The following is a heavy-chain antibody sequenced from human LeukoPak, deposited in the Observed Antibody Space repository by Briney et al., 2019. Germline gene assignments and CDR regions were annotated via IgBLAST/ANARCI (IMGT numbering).Heavy chain of an antibody. CDR1: GFTFSSYI. CDR2: ISSSISYI. J-gene: IGHJ4*02. V-gene: IGHV3-21*01. D-gene: IGHD1-26*01. CDR3: ARDRVGDTRG. Sequence: PGGSLRLSCAASGFTFSSYIMNWVRQAPGKGLEWVSSISSSISYIYYADSVKGRFTISRDNAKNALYLQMNSLRAEDTAVYYCARDRVGDTRGWGQGTLVTVSS.